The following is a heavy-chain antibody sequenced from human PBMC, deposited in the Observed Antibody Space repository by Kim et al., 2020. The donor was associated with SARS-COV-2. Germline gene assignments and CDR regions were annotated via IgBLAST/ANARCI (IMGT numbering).Heavy chain of an antibody. CDR3: ARQSGTYQMFDY. J-gene: IGHJ4*02. CDR2: IYPGDSDP. Sequence: GESLKISCKGSGYNFITYWIGWVRQMPGKGLEWMGIIYPGDSDPRYSPSFEGQVTISADKSISTAYLQWSSLKASDTAMYYCARQSGTYQMFDYWGQGTLVTVSS. CDR1: GYNFITYW. D-gene: IGHD1-1*01. V-gene: IGHV5-51*01.